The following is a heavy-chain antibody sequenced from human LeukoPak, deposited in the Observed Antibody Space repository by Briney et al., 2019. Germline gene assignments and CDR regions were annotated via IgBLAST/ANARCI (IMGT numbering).Heavy chain of an antibody. J-gene: IGHJ4*02. Sequence: PSEILSLTCTVSGGSISSYSWSWIRQPPGKGLEWIGRIYTSGNTNYNPSLKSRVTISVDTSKNQFSLKLSSVTAADTAVYYCARSGCSSTSCYQADYWGQGTLVTVSS. CDR1: GGSISSYS. D-gene: IGHD2-2*01. CDR3: ARSGCSSTSCYQADY. V-gene: IGHV4-4*08. CDR2: IYTSGNT.